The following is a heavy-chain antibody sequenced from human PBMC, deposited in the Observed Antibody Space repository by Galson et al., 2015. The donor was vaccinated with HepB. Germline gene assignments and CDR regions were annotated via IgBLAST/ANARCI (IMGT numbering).Heavy chain of an antibody. J-gene: IGHJ4*02. CDR1: GGTFSSYA. V-gene: IGHV1-69*04. Sequence: SVKVSCKASGGTFSSYAISWVRQAPGQGLEWMGRIIPILGIANYAQKFQGRVTITADKSTSTAYMELSSLRSEDTAVYYCASPVVADDGGFDYWGQGTLVTVSS. D-gene: IGHD2-15*01. CDR2: IIPILGIA. CDR3: ASPVVADDGGFDY.